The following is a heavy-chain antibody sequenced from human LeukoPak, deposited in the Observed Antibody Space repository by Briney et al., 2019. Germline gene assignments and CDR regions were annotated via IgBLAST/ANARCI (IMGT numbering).Heavy chain of an antibody. CDR2: IYSDGNT. CDR3: ATPSRSY. D-gene: IGHD6-13*01. Sequence: GGSLRLSCAASGFTVSSNYMSWVRQAPGKGLEWVSVIYSDGNTYYADSVKGRFTISRDNSKNTVYLQMNSLRAEDTAVYYCATPSRSYWGQGTLVTVSS. J-gene: IGHJ4*02. CDR1: GFTVSSNY. V-gene: IGHV3-66*04.